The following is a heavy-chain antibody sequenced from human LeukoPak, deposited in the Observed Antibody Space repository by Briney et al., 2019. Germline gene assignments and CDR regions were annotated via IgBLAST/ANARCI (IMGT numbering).Heavy chain of an antibody. CDR2: ISHDGGNK. CDR1: GFTFSSYG. Sequence: PGGSLRLSCAASGFTFSSYGMHWVRQAPGKGLEWVAVISHDGGNKYYADSVKGRFTISRDNSKNTLYLQVDSLRAEDTAIYYCARHSHNHYFDYWGQGTLVTVSS. CDR3: ARHSHNHYFDY. V-gene: IGHV3-30*03. J-gene: IGHJ4*02.